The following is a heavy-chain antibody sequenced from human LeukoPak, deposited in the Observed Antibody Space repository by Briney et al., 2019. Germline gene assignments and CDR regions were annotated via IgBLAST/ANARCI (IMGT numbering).Heavy chain of an antibody. D-gene: IGHD6-19*01. V-gene: IGHV4-34*01. Sequence: SETLSLTCAVYGGSFSGYYWSWIRQPPGKGLEWIGEINHSGSTNYNPSLKSRVTISVDTSKNQFSLKLSSVTAADTAVYYCARRPYSSGWYDWEKAFDIWGQGTMVTVSS. CDR2: INHSGST. J-gene: IGHJ3*02. CDR3: ARRPYSSGWYDWEKAFDI. CDR1: GGSFSGYY.